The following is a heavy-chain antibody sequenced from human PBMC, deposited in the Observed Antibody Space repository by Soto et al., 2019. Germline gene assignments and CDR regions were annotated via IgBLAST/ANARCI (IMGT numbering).Heavy chain of an antibody. Sequence: QVQLVQSGAEVKKPGASVKVSCKASGYTFTSYDINWVRQATGQGLEWMGWMNPDSGNTGYAQKFQGRVTMTRNTSISTAYMELSSLRSEDTAVYSCARERSSSKRFDPWGQGTLVTVSS. CDR1: GYTFTSYD. CDR3: ARERSSSKRFDP. D-gene: IGHD3-16*02. V-gene: IGHV1-8*01. J-gene: IGHJ5*02. CDR2: MNPDSGNT.